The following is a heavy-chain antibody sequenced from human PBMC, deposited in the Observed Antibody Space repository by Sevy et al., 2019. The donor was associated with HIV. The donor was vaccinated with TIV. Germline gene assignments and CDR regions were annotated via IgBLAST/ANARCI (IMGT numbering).Heavy chain of an antibody. D-gene: IGHD6-19*01. V-gene: IGHV3-30*04. Sequence: GGSLRLSCAASGFTFRNYAIHWVRQAPGKGLEWVAVISHDGSHKYSADSVKGRFTISRDNSKNTLHLQMNSLRAEDTAMYYCARDPTIYASGWYYFDYWGQGTLVTVSS. CDR1: GFTFRNYA. CDR2: ISHDGSHK. CDR3: ARDPTIYASGWYYFDY. J-gene: IGHJ4*02.